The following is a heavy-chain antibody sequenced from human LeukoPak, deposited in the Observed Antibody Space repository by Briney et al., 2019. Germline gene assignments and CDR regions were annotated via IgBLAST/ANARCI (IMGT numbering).Heavy chain of an antibody. CDR2: INPTGGGT. CDR1: GYTFSTYY. D-gene: IGHD6-13*01. CDR3: ARAAGSIAAATANRFDF. V-gene: IGHV1-46*01. J-gene: IGHJ4*02. Sequence: GASVTVSCKASGYTFSTYYMHWVRQAPGQGLEWMGVINPTGGGTRYARRFQGRVTMTGDTSTSTVYLDLSSLTSEDMAVYFCARAAGSIAAATANRFDFWGQGTLVTVSS.